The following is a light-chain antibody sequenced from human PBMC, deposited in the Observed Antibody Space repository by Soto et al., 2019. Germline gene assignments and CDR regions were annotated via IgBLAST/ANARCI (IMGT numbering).Light chain of an antibody. CDR2: DVS. V-gene: IGLV2-14*03. Sequence: QSVLTQPAYVSGSPGQSISISCTGTRSDVGGYKHVSWYQQHPGKVPRLIIFDVSSRPSGVSHRFSGSKSGDTASLTISGLQAEDEADYYCSSYTSVNLYVFGTGTKVTV. CDR3: SSYTSVNLYV. J-gene: IGLJ1*01. CDR1: RSDVGGYKH.